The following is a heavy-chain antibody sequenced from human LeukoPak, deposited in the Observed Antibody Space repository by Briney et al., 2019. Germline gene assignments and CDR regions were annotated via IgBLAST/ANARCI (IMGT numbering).Heavy chain of an antibody. CDR3: AELGITMIGGV. CDR1: GFTFSSYW. Sequence: GGSLRLSCAASGFTFSSYWMSWVRQAPGKGLEWVANIKQDGSEKYYVDSVKGRFTISRDNAKNSLYLQTNSLRAEDTAVYYCAELGITMIGGVWGKGTTVTISS. D-gene: IGHD3-10*02. J-gene: IGHJ6*04. V-gene: IGHV3-7*01. CDR2: IKQDGSEK.